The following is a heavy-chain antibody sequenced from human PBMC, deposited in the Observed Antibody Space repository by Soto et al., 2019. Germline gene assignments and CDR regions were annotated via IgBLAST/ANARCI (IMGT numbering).Heavy chain of an antibody. Sequence: GGSLSLSCAPCAFTFSGYSMNWVRQAPGKGLECGASIGTRSDIYHAESAKGRFNISRDSAKESASLLTNSMTAEATPVSYSGREDTAWPLAYCLDVWGRGST. D-gene: IGHD2-21*02. CDR1: AFTFSGYS. CDR2: IGTRSDI. CDR3: GREDTAWPLAYCLDV. J-gene: IGHJ6*02. V-gene: IGHV3-21*01.